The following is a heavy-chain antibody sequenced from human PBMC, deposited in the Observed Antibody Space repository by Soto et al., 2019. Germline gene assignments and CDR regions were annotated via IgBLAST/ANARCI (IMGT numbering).Heavy chain of an antibody. CDR3: ASAFGSSDSYFGFDY. V-gene: IGHV4-4*02. D-gene: IGHD3-22*01. CDR2: IYQSGNT. CDR1: GGSISSSNW. Sequence: PSETLSLTCAVSGGSISSSNWWSWVRQPPGKGLEWIGEIYQSGNTNYNPSLKSRVTISVDKSKNQFSLKLSSVIAADTAIYYCASAFGSSDSYFGFDYWGQGTLVTVSS. J-gene: IGHJ4*02.